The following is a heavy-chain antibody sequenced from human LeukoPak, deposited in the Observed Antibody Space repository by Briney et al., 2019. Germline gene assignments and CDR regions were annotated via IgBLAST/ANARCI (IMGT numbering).Heavy chain of an antibody. CDR3: ARDIGSSASY. D-gene: IGHD1-26*01. V-gene: IGHV3-53*01. CDR1: GFTFGSYA. J-gene: IGHJ4*02. CDR2: IYSGGST. Sequence: GGSLRLSCAASGFTFGSYAMSWVRQAPGKGLEWVSVIYSGGSTYYADSVKGRFTFSRDNSKNTLYLQMDSLRAEDTAVYYCARDIGSSASYWGQGTLVTVSS.